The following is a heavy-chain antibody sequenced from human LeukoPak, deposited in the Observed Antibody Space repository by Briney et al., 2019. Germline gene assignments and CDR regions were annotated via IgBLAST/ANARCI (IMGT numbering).Heavy chain of an antibody. Sequence: GASVKVSCKASGYTFTSYDINWVRQATGQGLEWMGWMNPNSGNTNYAQKLQGRVTMTTDTSTSTAYMELRSLRSDDTAVYYCARAFSSSWACCAFDIWGQGTMVTVSS. V-gene: IGHV1-18*01. CDR1: GYTFTSYD. CDR2: MNPNSGNT. D-gene: IGHD6-13*01. J-gene: IGHJ3*02. CDR3: ARAFSSSWACCAFDI.